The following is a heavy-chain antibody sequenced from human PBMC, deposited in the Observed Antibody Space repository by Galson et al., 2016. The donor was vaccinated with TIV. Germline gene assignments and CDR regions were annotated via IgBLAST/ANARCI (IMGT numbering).Heavy chain of an antibody. J-gene: IGHJ4*02. CDR2: IDWDDDK. D-gene: IGHD3-10*01. CDR1: GFSLNTTGMC. CDR3: ARINVGDYGSESYYNLGNFDS. V-gene: IGHV2-70*17. Sequence: ALVKPTQTLTLTCTFSGFSLNTTGMCVSWIRQPPGKALEWLARIDWDDDKFYSTFLKTRLTISKDTSKNQVVLTMTNMDPVDTATYYCARINVGDYGSESYYNLGNFDSWGQGTLVTVSS.